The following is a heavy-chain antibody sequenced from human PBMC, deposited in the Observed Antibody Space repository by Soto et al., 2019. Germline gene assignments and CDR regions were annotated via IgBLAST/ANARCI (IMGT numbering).Heavy chain of an antibody. CDR2: IYHSGST. CDR3: ARADILTGYSDYYYYGMDV. J-gene: IGHJ6*02. V-gene: IGHV4-59*12. D-gene: IGHD3-9*01. CDR1: GGSISSYY. Sequence: PSETLSLTCTVSGGSISSYYWSWIRQPPGKGLEWIGEIYHSGSTNYNPSLKSRVTISVDKSKNQFSLKLSSVTAADTAVYYCARADILTGYSDYYYYGMDVWGQGTTVTVSS.